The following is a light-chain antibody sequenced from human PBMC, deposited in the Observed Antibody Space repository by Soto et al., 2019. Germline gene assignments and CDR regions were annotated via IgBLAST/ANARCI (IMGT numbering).Light chain of an antibody. V-gene: IGKV3-15*01. J-gene: IGKJ4*01. CDR3: QMYYKCPPLT. Sequence: MLTQSPATVSVSTVDLATLSIIVSQSISGTLAWYQQKPGQAPRLLIYGASTRAAGFPARFSGSGSGTDFTLTISSLQSEDFAVYYCQMYYKCPPLTFGGGTKVDIK. CDR1: QSISGT. CDR2: GAS.